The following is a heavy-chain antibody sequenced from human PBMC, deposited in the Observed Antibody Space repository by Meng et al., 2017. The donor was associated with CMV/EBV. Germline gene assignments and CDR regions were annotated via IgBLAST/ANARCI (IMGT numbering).Heavy chain of an antibody. D-gene: IGHD4-11*01. J-gene: IGHJ6*02. V-gene: IGHV4-39*01. Sequence: SETLSLTCTVSGGSISSSTYYWCWLRQPPGKGLEWIGSIFYSGRTFYNPSLKSRISISVDTSKNQFSLEPSSVTAADTAVYYCARIMAVTTSYGMDIWGQGTTVTVSS. CDR2: IFYSGRT. CDR3: ARIMAVTTSYGMDI. CDR1: GGSISSSTYY.